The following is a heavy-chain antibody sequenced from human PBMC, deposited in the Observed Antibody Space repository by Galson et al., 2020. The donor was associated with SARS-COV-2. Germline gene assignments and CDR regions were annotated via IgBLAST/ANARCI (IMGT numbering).Heavy chain of an antibody. Sequence: ETSETLSLTCTVSGGSISSSNYYWGWLRQPPGKGLEWLGSIYYSGNTYYNPSLKSPVTISVDTSQNQFSLKLSSVTAAHTAVYYCARHGDCSSTSCYTGAFDIWGRGTMVTVSS. CDR3: ARHGDCSSTSCYTGAFDI. J-gene: IGHJ3*02. CDR2: IYYSGNT. D-gene: IGHD2-2*02. CDR1: GGSISSSNYY. V-gene: IGHV4-39*01.